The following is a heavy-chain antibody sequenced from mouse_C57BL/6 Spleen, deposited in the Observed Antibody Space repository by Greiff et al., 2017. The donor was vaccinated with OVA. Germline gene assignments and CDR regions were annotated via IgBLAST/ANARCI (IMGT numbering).Heavy chain of an antibody. CDR1: GYTFTSYW. Sequence: VKLQQPGAELVRPGSSVKLSCKASGYTFTSYWMDWVKQRPGQGLEWIGNIYPSDSETHYNQKFKDKATLTVDKSSSTAYMQLSSLTSEDSAVYYCARDYYGSSYFDYWGQGTTLTVSS. D-gene: IGHD1-1*01. CDR2: IYPSDSET. J-gene: IGHJ2*01. CDR3: ARDYYGSSYFDY. V-gene: IGHV1-61*01.